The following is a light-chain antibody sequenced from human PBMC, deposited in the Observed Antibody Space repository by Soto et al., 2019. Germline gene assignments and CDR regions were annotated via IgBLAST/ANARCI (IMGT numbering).Light chain of an antibody. V-gene: IGKV3-11*01. CDR1: QNVRTF. Sequence: EVVLTQSPATLSLSPEERATLSCRASQNVRTFLDWYQQKPGQAPRLLIYGASNRATGIPARFSGSGSGTDFTLTISSLEPEDFAVYYCKQHIHWPPWTFGQGTRVEIQ. CDR2: GAS. CDR3: KQHIHWPPWT. J-gene: IGKJ1*01.